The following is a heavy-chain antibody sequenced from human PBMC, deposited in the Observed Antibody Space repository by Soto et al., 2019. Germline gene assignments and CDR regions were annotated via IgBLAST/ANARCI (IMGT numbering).Heavy chain of an antibody. CDR1: GGTFSSYA. CDR2: IIPIFGTA. Sequence: QVQLVQSGAEVKKPGSSVKVSCKASGGTFSSYAISWVRQAPGQGLEWMGGIIPIFGTANYAQKFQGRVTXXAXEXXSTAYMELSSLRSEDTAVYYCARDKAGVRVGALDYWGQGTLVTVSS. V-gene: IGHV1-69*12. CDR3: ARDKAGVRVGALDY. J-gene: IGHJ4*02. D-gene: IGHD1-26*01.